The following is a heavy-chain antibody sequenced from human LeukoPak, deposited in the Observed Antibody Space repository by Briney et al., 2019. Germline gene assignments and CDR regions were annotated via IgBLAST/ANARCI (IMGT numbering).Heavy chain of an antibody. CDR1: GYTLTELS. CDR3: ARDHYGDYGGALGY. J-gene: IGHJ4*02. CDR2: ISYDGSNK. Sequence: SCKVSGYTLTELSMHWVRQAPGKGLEWVAVISYDGSNKYYADSVKGRFTISRDNSKNTLYLQMNSLRAEDTAVYYCARDHYGDYGGALGYWGQGTLVTVSS. D-gene: IGHD4-17*01. V-gene: IGHV3-30-3*01.